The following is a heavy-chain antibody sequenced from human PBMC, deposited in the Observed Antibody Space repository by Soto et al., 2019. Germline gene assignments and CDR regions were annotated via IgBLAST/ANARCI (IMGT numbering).Heavy chain of an antibody. J-gene: IGHJ5*02. CDR2: INTNTGNP. CDR1: GYTFTSYA. D-gene: IGHD2-2*01. Sequence: ASVKVSCKASGYTFTSYAMNWVRQAPGQGLEWMGWINTNTGNPTYAQGFTGRFVFSLDTSVSTAYLQICSLKAEDTAVYYCATSIRRLVVVPGFDPWGQGTLVTVSS. V-gene: IGHV7-4-1*01. CDR3: ATSIRRLVVVPGFDP.